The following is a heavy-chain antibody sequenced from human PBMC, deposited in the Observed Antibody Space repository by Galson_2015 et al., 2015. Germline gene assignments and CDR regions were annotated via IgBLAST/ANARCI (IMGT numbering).Heavy chain of an antibody. CDR2: INTNTGNP. CDR1: GYTLTSYA. J-gene: IGHJ4*02. V-gene: IGHV7-4-1*02. D-gene: IGHD6-19*01. Sequence: SVKVSCKASGYTLTSYAMNWVRQAPGQGLEWMGWINTNTGNPTYAQGFTGRFVFSSDTSVSTAYLQISSLKAEDTAVYYCARDPGSGWYWAFDYWGQGTLVTVSS. CDR3: ARDPGSGWYWAFDY.